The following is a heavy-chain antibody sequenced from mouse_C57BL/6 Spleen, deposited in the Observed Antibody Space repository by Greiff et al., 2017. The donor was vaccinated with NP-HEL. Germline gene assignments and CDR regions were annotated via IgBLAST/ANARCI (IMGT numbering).Heavy chain of an antibody. Sequence: EVQLQQSGPELVKPGASVKISCKASGYSFTGYYMNWVKQSPEKSLEWIGEINPSTGGTTYNQKFKAKATLTVDKSSSTAYMQLKSLTSEDSAVYYCARPYYDYRSMDYWGQGTSVTVSS. CDR2: INPSTGGT. CDR1: GYSFTGYY. V-gene: IGHV1-42*01. D-gene: IGHD2-4*01. J-gene: IGHJ4*01. CDR3: ARPYYDYRSMDY.